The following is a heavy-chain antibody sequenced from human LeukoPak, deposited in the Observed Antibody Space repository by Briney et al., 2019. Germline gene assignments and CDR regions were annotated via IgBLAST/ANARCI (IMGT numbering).Heavy chain of an antibody. J-gene: IGHJ4*02. V-gene: IGHV3-53*01. CDR1: GFTVSSNY. CDR2: IYSGGST. Sequence: PGGSLRLSCAASGFTVSSNYMSWVRQAPGKGLEWVSVIYSGGSTYYADSVKGRFTISRDNAKNSLYLQMNSLRAEDTAVYYCARDPMAVTTELPYYFDYWGQGTLVTVSS. CDR3: ARDPMAVTTELPYYFDY. D-gene: IGHD4-17*01.